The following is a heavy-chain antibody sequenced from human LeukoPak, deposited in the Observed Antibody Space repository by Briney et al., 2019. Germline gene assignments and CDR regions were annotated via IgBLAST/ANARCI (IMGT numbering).Heavy chain of an antibody. D-gene: IGHD6-19*01. J-gene: IGHJ4*02. CDR2: ISGSGGST. CDR3: AKGGLVQDY. V-gene: IGHV3-23*01. Sequence: PGGSLRLSCAAPGFTFSSYAMSWVRQAPGKGLEWVSAISGSGGSTYYPDSVKGRFTISRDNSKNTLYLQMNSRRAEDTAVYYCAKGGLVQDYWGQGPLVTVSS. CDR1: GFTFSSYA.